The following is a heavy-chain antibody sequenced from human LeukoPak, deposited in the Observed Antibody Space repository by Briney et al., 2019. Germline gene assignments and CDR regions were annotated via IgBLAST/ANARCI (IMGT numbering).Heavy chain of an antibody. J-gene: IGHJ5*02. CDR2: IIPIFGTA. CDR3: ARDPLFPEGWFDP. D-gene: IGHD2/OR15-2a*01. Sequence: SVKVSCKASGGTFSSYAISWVRQAPGQGLEWMGGIIPIFGTANYAQKFQGRVTITTDESTSTAYMELSSLRSEDTAVYYCARDPLFPEGWFDPWGQGTLVTVS. CDR1: GGTFSSYA. V-gene: IGHV1-69*05.